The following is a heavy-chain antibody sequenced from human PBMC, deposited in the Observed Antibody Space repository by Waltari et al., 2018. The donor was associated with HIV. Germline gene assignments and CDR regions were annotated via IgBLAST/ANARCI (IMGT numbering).Heavy chain of an antibody. CDR3: VRDRAPFIGGFGWDGMDV. V-gene: IGHV3-7*01. Sequence: EVQLVQSGGGLVQPGGSLRLSCAASGDGLKNYWMNWFRQAPGKGLEWVANIRQDGSEKYYVDSVKGRFTISRDNAENSLYLQMNSLRVDDTAVYYCVRDRAPFIGGFGWDGMDVWGQGTTVTVSS. J-gene: IGHJ6*02. D-gene: IGHD3-10*01. CDR1: GDGLKNYW. CDR2: IRQDGSEK.